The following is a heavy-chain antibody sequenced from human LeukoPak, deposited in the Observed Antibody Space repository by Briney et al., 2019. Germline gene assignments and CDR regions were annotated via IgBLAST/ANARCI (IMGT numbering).Heavy chain of an antibody. V-gene: IGHV3-7*01. CDR1: GFTFRSYW. CDR3: AREWLRDNWFDP. D-gene: IGHD3-10*01. CDR2: IKEDGSEK. Sequence: PGGSLRRSCAASGFTFRSYWMSWVRQAPGKGLEWVANIKEDGSEKYYVDSVKGRFTISRDNAKTSLSLQMNSLRAEDTAVYYCAREWLRDNWFDPWGQGTLVTVSS. J-gene: IGHJ5*02.